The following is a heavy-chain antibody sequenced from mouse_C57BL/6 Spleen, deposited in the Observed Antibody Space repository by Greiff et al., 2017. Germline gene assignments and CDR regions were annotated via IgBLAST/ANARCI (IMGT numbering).Heavy chain of an antibody. J-gene: IGHJ2*01. CDR2: INPYNGGT. D-gene: IGHD2-14*01. Sequence: EVQLQQSGPVLVKPGASVKMSCKASGYTFTDYYMNWVKQSHGKSLEWIGVINPYNGGTSYNQKFKGKATLTVDKSSSTAYMELNSLTSEDSAVYYCARGYSESFVFDYWGQGTTLTVSS. CDR3: ARGYSESFVFDY. CDR1: GYTFTDYY. V-gene: IGHV1-19*01.